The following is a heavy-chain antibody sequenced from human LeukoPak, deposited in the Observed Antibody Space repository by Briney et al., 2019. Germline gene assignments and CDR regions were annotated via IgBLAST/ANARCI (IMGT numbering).Heavy chain of an antibody. D-gene: IGHD6-13*01. CDR2: INQDGSGR. J-gene: IGHJ3*02. CDR1: GFTFSSHW. V-gene: IGHV3-7*01. Sequence: GGSLRLSCAASGFTFSSHWMTWVRQAPGKGLEWVANINQDGSGRYYVDSVKGRFTISRDNAKNSLYLQMNSLRAEDTAVYYCARDSEYSSSFAFDIWGQGTMVTVSS. CDR3: ARDSEYSSSFAFDI.